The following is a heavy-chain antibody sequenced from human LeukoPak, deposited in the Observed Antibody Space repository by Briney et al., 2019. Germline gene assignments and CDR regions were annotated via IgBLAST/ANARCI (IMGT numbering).Heavy chain of an antibody. CDR1: GGSISSYY. Sequence: PSETLSLTCTVSGGSISSYYWSWIRQPPGKGLEWIGYIYYSGSTNYNPSLKSRVTISVDTSKNQFSLKLSSVTAADTAVYYCERLDDSSGYYPYYFDYWGHGTLVTVSS. D-gene: IGHD3-22*01. CDR2: IYYSGST. CDR3: ERLDDSSGYYPYYFDY. J-gene: IGHJ4*01. V-gene: IGHV4-59*08.